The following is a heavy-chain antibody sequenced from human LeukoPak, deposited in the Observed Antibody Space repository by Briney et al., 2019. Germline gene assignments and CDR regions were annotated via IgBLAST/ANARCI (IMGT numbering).Heavy chain of an antibody. Sequence: GGTLRLSCAASGFTFSSCAMSWVRQAPGKGLEWVSYISSSGSTIYYADSVKGRFTISRDNAKNSLSLQMHSLRAEDTAVYYCARVTRGYSGPYSYYSFYMDVWGKGTTVTVSS. CDR1: GFTFSSCA. D-gene: IGHD1-26*01. CDR3: ARVTRGYSGPYSYYSFYMDV. V-gene: IGHV3-48*03. CDR2: ISSSGSTI. J-gene: IGHJ6*03.